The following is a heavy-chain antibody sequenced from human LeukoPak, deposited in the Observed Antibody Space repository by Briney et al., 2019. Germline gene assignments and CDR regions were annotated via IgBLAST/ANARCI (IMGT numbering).Heavy chain of an antibody. D-gene: IGHD6-13*01. V-gene: IGHV1-24*01. CDR1: GYTLTELS. J-gene: IGHJ4*02. CDR2: FDPEDGET. Sequence: ASVKVSCKVSGYTLTELSMHWVRQAPGKGLEWMGGFDPEDGETIYAQKFQGRVTMTEDTSTDTAYMELSSLRSEDTAVYYCARSALYSSSWPPFDYWGQGTLVTVSS. CDR3: ARSALYSSSWPPFDY.